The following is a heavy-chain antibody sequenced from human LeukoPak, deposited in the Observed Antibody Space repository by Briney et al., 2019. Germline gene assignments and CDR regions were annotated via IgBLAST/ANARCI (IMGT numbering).Heavy chain of an antibody. D-gene: IGHD4-17*01. Sequence: GGSLRLSCAASGFTFSSYSMNWVRQAPGKGLEWVSSISSSSSYIYYADSVKGRFTISRDNAKNSLYLQMNSLRAEDTAVYYCARDYGLRYGDYIIDYWGQGTLVTVST. J-gene: IGHJ4*02. V-gene: IGHV3-21*01. CDR2: ISSSSSYI. CDR3: ARDYGLRYGDYIIDY. CDR1: GFTFSSYS.